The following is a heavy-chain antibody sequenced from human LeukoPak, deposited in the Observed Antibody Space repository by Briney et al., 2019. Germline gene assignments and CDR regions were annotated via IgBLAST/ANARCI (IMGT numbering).Heavy chain of an antibody. D-gene: IGHD4-11*01. Sequence: GGSLRLSCAASGLTFSHYGMHWVRQAPGRGQEWVAVIWNDGSNKYYADSVKGRFTISRDNSQNTVDLHMNSLRAEDTAVYYCAKDAQRGFDYSNSLEYWGQGTLVTVSS. CDR3: AKDAQRGFDYSNSLEY. CDR1: GLTFSHYG. V-gene: IGHV3-33*06. CDR2: IWNDGSNK. J-gene: IGHJ4*02.